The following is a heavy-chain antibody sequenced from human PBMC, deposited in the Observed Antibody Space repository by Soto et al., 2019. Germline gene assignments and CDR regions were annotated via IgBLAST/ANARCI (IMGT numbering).Heavy chain of an antibody. CDR2: IYSGGST. Sequence: GGSLRLSCAASGFTVSSNYMSWVRQAPGKGLEWVSVIYSGGSTYYADSVKGRFTISRDNPKNTLYLQMNSLRAEDTAVYYCARDRAYDSSGFYYYYGMDVWGQGTTVTVSS. CDR1: GFTVSSNY. CDR3: ARDRAYDSSGFYYYYGMDV. D-gene: IGHD3-22*01. J-gene: IGHJ6*02. V-gene: IGHV3-53*01.